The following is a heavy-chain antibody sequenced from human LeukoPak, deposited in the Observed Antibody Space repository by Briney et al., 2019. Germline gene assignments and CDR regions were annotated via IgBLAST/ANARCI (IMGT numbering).Heavy chain of an antibody. V-gene: IGHV4-31*03. CDR2: IYYSGST. D-gene: IGHD5-12*01. J-gene: IGHJ4*02. CDR3: ARGRGYSGYDWVFDY. Sequence: SETLSLTCTVSGGSISSGGYYWSWIRQHPGKGLEWIGYIYYSGSTYYNPSLKSRVTISVDTSKNQFSLKLSSVTAADTAVYYCARGRGYSGYDWVFDYWGQGTLVTVSS. CDR1: GGSISSGGYY.